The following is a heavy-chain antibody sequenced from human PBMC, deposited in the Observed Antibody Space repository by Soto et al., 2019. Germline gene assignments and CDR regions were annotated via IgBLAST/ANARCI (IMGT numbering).Heavy chain of an antibody. J-gene: IGHJ4*02. CDR2: IYYSGTT. Sequence: PSETLSLTCAVSGGSISSNYWSWIRQPPGKGLEWIAYIYYSGTTNYNPSLKSRVTISVDTSKNQFSLKLSSVTAADTAVYYCASHYKGHSSPRLDYWGQATLVTVSS. D-gene: IGHD6-19*01. CDR1: GGSISSNY. CDR3: ASHYKGHSSPRLDY. V-gene: IGHV4-59*08.